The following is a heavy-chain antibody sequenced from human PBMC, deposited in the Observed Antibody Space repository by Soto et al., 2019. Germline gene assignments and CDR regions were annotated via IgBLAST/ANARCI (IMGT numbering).Heavy chain of an antibody. J-gene: IGHJ3*02. CDR2: IYWDDDK. D-gene: IGHD3-22*01. V-gene: IGHV2-5*02. CDR3: AYRTMNRAFHI. Sequence: QITLKESGPTLVKPTQTLTLTCTFSGFSLSTSGVGVGWIRQPPRKALEWLALIYWDDDKRYSPSLKSRLTIKKDTSKNQVVLIMTDMDPVDTATYYCAYRTMNRAFHIWGQGTMVTVSS. CDR1: GFSLSTSGVG.